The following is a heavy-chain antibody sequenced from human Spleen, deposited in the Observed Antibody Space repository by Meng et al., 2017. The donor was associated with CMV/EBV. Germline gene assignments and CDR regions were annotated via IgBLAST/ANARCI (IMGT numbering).Heavy chain of an antibody. J-gene: IGHJ3*01. Sequence: GESLKISCQGSGYSFASYWIGWVRQLPGKGLEWMGIIFPHDSDTRYSPSFEGQVTISADKSISTAYLQWSSLRASDTAMYYCAKTGPLLGYCSGGNCYFDAFDDWGQGTMVTVSS. D-gene: IGHD2-15*01. V-gene: IGHV5-51*01. CDR1: GYSFASYW. CDR3: AKTGPLLGYCSGGNCYFDAFDD. CDR2: IFPHDSDT.